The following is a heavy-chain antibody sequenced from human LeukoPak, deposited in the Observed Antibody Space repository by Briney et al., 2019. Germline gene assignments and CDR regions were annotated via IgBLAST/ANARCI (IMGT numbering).Heavy chain of an antibody. Sequence: SETLSLTCTVSGGSISSSSYYWGWIRQPPGKGLEWIGSIYYSGSTYYNPSLKSRVTISVDTSKNQFSLKLSSVTAADTAVYYCARTVEMATMTFDYWGQGTLVTVSS. CDR1: GGSISSSSYY. V-gene: IGHV4-39*07. J-gene: IGHJ4*02. CDR2: IYYSGST. CDR3: ARTVEMATMTFDY. D-gene: IGHD5-24*01.